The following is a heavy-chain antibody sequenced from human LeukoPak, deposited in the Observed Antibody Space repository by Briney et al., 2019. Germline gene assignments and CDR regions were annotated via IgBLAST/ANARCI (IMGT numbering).Heavy chain of an antibody. CDR2: ISGGSDYI. CDR1: GFMFNGYS. D-gene: IGHD4-17*01. CDR3: AREVATTVTRAWYFDL. Sequence: GGSLRLSCAASGFMFNGYSMTWVRQAPGKGLEWVSYISGGSDYIFYADSVKGRFTISRDNAKSSLYLQMNSLRAEDTAVYYCAREVATTVTRAWYFDLWGRGTLVTVSS. V-gene: IGHV3-21*01. J-gene: IGHJ2*01.